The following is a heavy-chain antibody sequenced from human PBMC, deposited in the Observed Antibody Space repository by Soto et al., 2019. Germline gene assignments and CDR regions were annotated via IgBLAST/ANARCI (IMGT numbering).Heavy chain of an antibody. J-gene: IGHJ4*02. Sequence: GESLKISCKGSGYSFTSYWIGWVRQMPGKGLEWMGISYPGYSDTRYSPSFQGQVTISADKSISTAYLQWSSLKASDTAMYDCARQMGSSWYNPIDYWGQGTLVTVSS. CDR1: GYSFTSYW. CDR2: SYPGYSDT. CDR3: ARQMGSSWYNPIDY. D-gene: IGHD6-13*01. V-gene: IGHV5-51*01.